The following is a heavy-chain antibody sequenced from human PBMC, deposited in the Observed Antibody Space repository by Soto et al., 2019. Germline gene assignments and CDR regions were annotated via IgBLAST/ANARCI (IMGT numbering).Heavy chain of an antibody. Sequence: QVQLVQSGAEVKKPGSSVKVSCKASGGTFSSYAISWVRQAPGQGLEWMGGIIPIFGTANYAQKFQGRVRIPGDESTSTAEMERGSRGAEDTAVFYCGGLGYCGGVSCYYYFASWGRGPLVPVPS. V-gene: IGHV1-69*12. CDR2: IIPIFGTA. D-gene: IGHD2-15*01. J-gene: IGHJ4*02. CDR1: GGTFSSYA. CDR3: GGLGYCGGVSCYYYFAS.